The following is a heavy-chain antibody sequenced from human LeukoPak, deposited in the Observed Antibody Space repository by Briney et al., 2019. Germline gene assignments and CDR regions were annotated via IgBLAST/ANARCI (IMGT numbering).Heavy chain of an antibody. CDR1: GFTFSSYW. J-gene: IGHJ2*01. V-gene: IGHV3-74*01. Sequence: GGSLRLSCAASGFTFSSYWMHWVRQAPGKGLVWVSRINSDGSGTNYADYVKGRFTISRDNAKNTLYLQMNSLRAEDTAVYYCARRYCSGGGCDSGWYFDLWGRGTLVTVSS. CDR3: ARRYCSGGGCDSGWYFDL. D-gene: IGHD2-15*01. CDR2: INSDGSGT.